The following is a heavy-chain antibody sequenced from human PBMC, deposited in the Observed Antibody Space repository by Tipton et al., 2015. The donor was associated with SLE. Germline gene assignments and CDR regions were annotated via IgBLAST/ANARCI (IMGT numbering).Heavy chain of an antibody. J-gene: IGHJ4*02. CDR2: INPHSGGA. CDR1: EYTFTGYY. Sequence: QSGAEVKKPGESLKISCKGSEYTFTGYYIHWVRQAPGQGLEWMGWINPHSGGANYVQKFQGRVTMTRDTSISTAYMELSRLRSDDTAVYYCASGELGLDYWGQGTLVTVSS. CDR3: ASGELGLDY. V-gene: IGHV1-2*02. D-gene: IGHD7-27*01.